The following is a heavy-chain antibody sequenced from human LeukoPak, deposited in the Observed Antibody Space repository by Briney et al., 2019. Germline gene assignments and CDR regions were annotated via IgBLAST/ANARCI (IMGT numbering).Heavy chain of an antibody. Sequence: ASVKVSCKVSGYTLTELSMHWVRQAPGKGLEWVGGFDAEDGETIYAQKLQGRVTMTEDTSTDTAYMELSSLRSEDAAVYYCATAKYSSGWYGAFDIWGQGTMVTVSS. D-gene: IGHD6-19*01. V-gene: IGHV1-24*01. CDR1: GYTLTELS. J-gene: IGHJ3*02. CDR2: FDAEDGET. CDR3: ATAKYSSGWYGAFDI.